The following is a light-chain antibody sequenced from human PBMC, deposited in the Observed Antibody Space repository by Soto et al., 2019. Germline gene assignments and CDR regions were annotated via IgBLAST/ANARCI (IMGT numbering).Light chain of an antibody. CDR2: SHS. CDR3: AAWDDSLNAYV. Sequence: QSALTQPPSASVTPGQRVAFSCSGSSSNIGANTVNWYQQLPGAAPKLLIYSHSQRPSGVPDRFSGSKSGTSASLAISGLQSDDEADYYCAAWDDSLNAYVFGTGTKVTVL. CDR1: SSNIGANT. V-gene: IGLV1-44*01. J-gene: IGLJ1*01.